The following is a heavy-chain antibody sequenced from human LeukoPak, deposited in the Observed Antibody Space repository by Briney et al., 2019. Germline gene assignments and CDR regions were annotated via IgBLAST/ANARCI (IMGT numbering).Heavy chain of an antibody. CDR1: GFTFRNYW. Sequence: QPGGSLRLLCAPSGFTFRNYWMNWVRQAPGKGLEWVANIKQDGSEKHYVDSVKGRFTISRDNAKNSLYLQMNSLRVDDTAVYYCARDRGGAVSHGFDAFDLWGQGTIVTVSS. CDR3: ARDRGGAVSHGFDAFDL. D-gene: IGHD2-15*01. J-gene: IGHJ3*01. CDR2: IKQDGSEK. V-gene: IGHV3-7*01.